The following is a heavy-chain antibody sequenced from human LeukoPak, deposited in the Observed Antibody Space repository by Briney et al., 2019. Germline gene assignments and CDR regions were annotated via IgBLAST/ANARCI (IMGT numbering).Heavy chain of an antibody. Sequence: GVSLRLSCAPSGFIFSSYSMNWVRQAPGKGLEWVSSISSSSSYIYYADSVKGRFTISRDNAKNSLYLQMNSLRAEDTAVYYCARDLHSSSWYFVGHWGQGTLVTVSS. CDR2: ISSSSSYI. D-gene: IGHD6-13*01. V-gene: IGHV3-21*01. J-gene: IGHJ4*02. CDR3: ARDLHSSSWYFVGH. CDR1: GFIFSSYS.